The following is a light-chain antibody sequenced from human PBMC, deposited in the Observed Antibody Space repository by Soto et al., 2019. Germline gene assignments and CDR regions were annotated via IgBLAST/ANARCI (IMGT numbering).Light chain of an antibody. CDR1: QDISSW. J-gene: IGKJ4*01. CDR3: QQCDSFPFT. CDR2: AAS. Sequence: DIQMTQSPSSVSASVGDRVTITCRASQDISSWVAWYQQKPGKAPILLISAASSLQSGVPRRFSGSGSGTDFTLIVSSLQPEDFATYFCQQCDSFPFTFGGGTKVEI. V-gene: IGKV1-12*01.